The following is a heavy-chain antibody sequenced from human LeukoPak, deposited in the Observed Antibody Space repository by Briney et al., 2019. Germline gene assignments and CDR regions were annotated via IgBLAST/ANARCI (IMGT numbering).Heavy chain of an antibody. D-gene: IGHD3-22*01. CDR3: ARGRAYYDGSGYYPDFDY. V-gene: IGHV3-30-3*01. CDR1: GFTFGSYA. Sequence: GRSLRLSCAASGFTFGSYAMHWVRQAPGKRLEWVAVISYDGSNKYYADSVKGRFTISRDNSKNTLYLQMNSLRAEDTAVYYCARGRAYYDGSGYYPDFDYWGQGTLVTVSS. J-gene: IGHJ4*02. CDR2: ISYDGSNK.